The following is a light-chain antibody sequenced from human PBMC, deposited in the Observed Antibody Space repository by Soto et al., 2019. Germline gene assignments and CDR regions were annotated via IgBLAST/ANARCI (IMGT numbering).Light chain of an antibody. CDR2: SNN. J-gene: IGLJ1*01. CDR3: VAWDDSLNAYV. CDR1: SSNIGVNT. V-gene: IGLV1-44*01. Sequence: QSVLTQPPSASGTPGQRVTISCYGSSSNIGVNTVTWYQQLPGTAPKLLIYSNNQRPSGVPDRFSGSKSGTSASLAISGLQSEDEADYYCVAWDDSLNAYVFGTGTKLTVL.